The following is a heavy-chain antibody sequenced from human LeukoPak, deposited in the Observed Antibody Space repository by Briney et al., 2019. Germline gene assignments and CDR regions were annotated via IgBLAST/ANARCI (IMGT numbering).Heavy chain of an antibody. V-gene: IGHV1-2*02. J-gene: IGHJ3*02. Sequence: GASVKVSCKASGYTFTSYGISRVRQAPGQGLEWIGWINPNSGGTNYAQRFQGRVTMARDTSISTAYMELSRLRSDDTAVYYCARVKFELWFALRGAFDIWGQGTMVTVSS. CDR3: ARVKFELWFALRGAFDI. D-gene: IGHD3-10*01. CDR2: INPNSGGT. CDR1: GYTFTSYG.